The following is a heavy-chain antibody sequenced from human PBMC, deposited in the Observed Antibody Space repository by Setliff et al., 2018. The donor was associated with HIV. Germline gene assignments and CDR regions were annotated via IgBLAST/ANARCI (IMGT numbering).Heavy chain of an antibody. CDR3: ARANSIKGYSYGPGAFDI. V-gene: IGHV4-59*01. J-gene: IGHJ3*02. D-gene: IGHD5-18*01. CDR1: TGSISRYY. CDR2: IYYSGST. Sequence: SETLSLTCTFSTGSISRYYWNWIRQPPGKGLEWIGYIYYSGSTNYNPSLKSRVTISLGTSKNQFSLNLSSVTAADTAVYYCARANSIKGYSYGPGAFDIWGQGTMVTVSS.